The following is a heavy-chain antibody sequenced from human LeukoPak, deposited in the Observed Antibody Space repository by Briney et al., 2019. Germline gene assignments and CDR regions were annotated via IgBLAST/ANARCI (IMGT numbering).Heavy chain of an antibody. CDR2: IYTSGST. V-gene: IGHV4-61*02. CDR3: ARGGLELRY. D-gene: IGHD1-7*01. Sequence: SETLSLTCTVSGGSISSGSYYWSWIRQPAGKGLEWIGRIYTSGSTNYNPSLKGRVTISVDTSKNQFSLKLSSVTAADTAVYYCARGGLELRYWGQGTLVTVSS. CDR1: GGSISSGSYY. J-gene: IGHJ4*02.